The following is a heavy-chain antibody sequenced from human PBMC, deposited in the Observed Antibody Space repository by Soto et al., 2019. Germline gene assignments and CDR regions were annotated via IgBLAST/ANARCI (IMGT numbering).Heavy chain of an antibody. D-gene: IGHD3-3*01. Sequence: GGSLRLSCAASGFTFSSYWMHWVRQATGKGLVWVSRINSDGSSTSYADSVKGRFTISRDNAKNTLYLQMNSLRAEDTAVYYCARGEYAITIFGVVITPRYFDYWGQGTLVTVSS. V-gene: IGHV3-74*01. CDR2: INSDGSST. J-gene: IGHJ4*02. CDR1: GFTFSSYW. CDR3: ARGEYAITIFGVVITPRYFDY.